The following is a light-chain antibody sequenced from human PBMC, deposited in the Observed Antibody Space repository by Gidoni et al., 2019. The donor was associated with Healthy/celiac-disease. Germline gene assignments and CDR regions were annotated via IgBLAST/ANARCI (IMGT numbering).Light chain of an antibody. J-gene: IGKJ2*01. CDR3: QQYNSYSGYT. CDR2: DAS. Sequence: DIQMTPPPSTLSASVGDRVTITCRASQSISSWLAWYQQKPGKAPKLLIYDASSLESGVPSRFSGSGSGTEFTLTISSLQPDDFATYYCQQYNSYSGYTFGQGTKLEIK. V-gene: IGKV1-5*01. CDR1: QSISSW.